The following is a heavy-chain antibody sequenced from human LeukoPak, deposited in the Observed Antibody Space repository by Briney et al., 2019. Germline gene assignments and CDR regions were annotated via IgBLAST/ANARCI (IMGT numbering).Heavy chain of an antibody. CDR1: GGSISRAVYC. J-gene: IGHJ4*02. CDR3: ARDSDFWSGYYYFDY. D-gene: IGHD3-3*01. V-gene: IGHV4-30-4*08. CDR2: IYYSGST. Sequence: SETLSLTCTVSGGSISRAVYCWSWIRQPPGKGLEWIGYIYYSGSTYYNPSLKSRATISVDTSKNQFSLKLSSVTAADTAVYYCARDSDFWSGYYYFDYWGQGTLVTVSS.